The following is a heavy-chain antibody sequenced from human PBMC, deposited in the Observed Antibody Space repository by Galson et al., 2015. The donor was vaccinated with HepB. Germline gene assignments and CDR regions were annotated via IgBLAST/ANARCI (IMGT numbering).Heavy chain of an antibody. CDR3: ARSLGRRGVDPQPYYFDY. J-gene: IGHJ4*02. Sequence: SLRLSCAASGFTFSSYGMSWVRQAPGKWLEWVSYISTGSSTKYYADSVKGRLTISRDNAKSSLYLQLNSLRDEDTAVYYCARSLGRRGVDPQPYYFDYWGQGTLVTVSS. CDR1: GFTFSSYG. D-gene: IGHD3-10*01. V-gene: IGHV3-48*02. CDR2: ISTGSSTK.